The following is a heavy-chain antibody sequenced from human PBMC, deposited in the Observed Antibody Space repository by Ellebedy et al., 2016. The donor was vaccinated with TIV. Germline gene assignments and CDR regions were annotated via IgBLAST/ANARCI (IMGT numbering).Heavy chain of an antibody. J-gene: IGHJ4*02. CDR1: GGSISSYY. CDR3: ARVPTSGAIDY. D-gene: IGHD1-26*01. Sequence: SETLSLTXTVSGGSISSYYWGWIRQPPGKGLEWIGSIYYSGSTYYNPSLKSRVTISVDTSKNQFSLKLSSVTAADTAVYYCARVPTSGAIDYWGQGTLVTVSS. V-gene: IGHV4-39*01. CDR2: IYYSGST.